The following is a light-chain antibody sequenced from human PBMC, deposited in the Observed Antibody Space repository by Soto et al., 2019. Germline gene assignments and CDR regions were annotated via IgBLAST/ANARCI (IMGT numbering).Light chain of an antibody. Sequence: QSALTQPASVSGSLGQSITISCTGTSRDVGGYNFVSWYQQHPGKAPKLMIYEVRNRPSGVSYRFSGSKSGNTASLTISGLQAEDEADYYCTSYRSGSTPVVFGGGTKLTVL. CDR2: EVR. CDR3: TSYRSGSTPVV. V-gene: IGLV2-14*01. CDR1: SRDVGGYNF. J-gene: IGLJ2*01.